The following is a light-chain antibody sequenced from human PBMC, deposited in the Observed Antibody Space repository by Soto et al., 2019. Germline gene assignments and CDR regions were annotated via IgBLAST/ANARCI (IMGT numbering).Light chain of an antibody. CDR3: QQYYNTPLT. CDR1: QSVFYSSNNKDY. CDR2: WAS. Sequence: DIVMTQSPDSLAVSLGERANISCKSSQSVFYSSNNKDYLAWYQQRPGQSPKLLIYWASTRETGVPDRFSGSGSGTDFTLTINSLQPEDVAVYYCQQYYNTPLTFGGGTKVEI. J-gene: IGKJ4*01. V-gene: IGKV4-1*01.